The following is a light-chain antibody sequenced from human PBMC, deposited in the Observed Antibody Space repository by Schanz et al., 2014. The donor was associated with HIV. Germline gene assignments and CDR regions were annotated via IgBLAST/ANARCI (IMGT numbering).Light chain of an antibody. CDR2: EVS. V-gene: IGLV2-18*01. CDR1: SSDIGYYKR. J-gene: IGLJ1*01. CDR3: AAWDDSLSGLYV. Sequence: QSVLTQPASVSGSPGQSVTISCTGTSSDIGYYKRVSWYQQPPGTAPKLMIFEVSNRPSGVPDRFSGSKSGTSASLAISGLRSEDEADYYYAAWDDSLSGLYVFGTGTKLTVL.